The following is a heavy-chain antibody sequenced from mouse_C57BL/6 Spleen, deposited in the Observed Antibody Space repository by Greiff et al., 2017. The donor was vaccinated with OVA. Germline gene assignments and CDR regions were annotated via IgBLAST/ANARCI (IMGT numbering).Heavy chain of an antibody. Sequence: VQLQQPGAELVRPGTSVKLSCKASGYTFTSYWMHWVKQRPGQGLEWIGVIDPSDSYTNYNQKFKGKATLTVDTSSSTAYMQLSSLTSEDSAVYYCARRGHQATSLDDWGQGTTLTVSS. CDR2: IDPSDSYT. D-gene: IGHD3-2*02. CDR1: GYTFTSYW. V-gene: IGHV1-59*01. CDR3: ARRGHQATSLDD. J-gene: IGHJ2*01.